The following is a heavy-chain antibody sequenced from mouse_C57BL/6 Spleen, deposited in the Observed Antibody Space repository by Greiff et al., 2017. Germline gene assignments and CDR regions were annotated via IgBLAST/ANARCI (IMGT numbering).Heavy chain of an antibody. CDR2: ISSGGSYT. D-gene: IGHD1-1*01. CDR3: ATLLRKDY. Sequence: EVQGVESGGDLVKPGGSLKLSCAASGFTFSSYGMSWVRQTPDKRLEWVATISSGGSYTYYPDSVKGRFTISRDNAKNTLYLQMSSLKSEDTAMYYCATLLRKDYWGQGTTLTVSS. J-gene: IGHJ2*01. V-gene: IGHV5-6*01. CDR1: GFTFSSYG.